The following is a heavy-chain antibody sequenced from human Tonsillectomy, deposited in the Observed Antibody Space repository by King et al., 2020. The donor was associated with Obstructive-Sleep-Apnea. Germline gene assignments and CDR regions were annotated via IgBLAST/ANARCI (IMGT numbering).Heavy chain of an antibody. CDR2: ISITANNYAT. V-gene: IGHV3-73*02. D-gene: IGHD2-21*02. CDR1: GFTVSGSA. Sequence: VQLVESGGGLVQPGGSLKLSCAASGFTVSGSAMHCVRQASGKVLERGVRISITANNYATAYAPSVKGSFTASRDDSKNTAYLQMNSLKTEDTAVYYCTRPGGDAYYYYGVDVWGQGATVTVSS. CDR3: TRPGGDAYYYYGVDV. J-gene: IGHJ6*02.